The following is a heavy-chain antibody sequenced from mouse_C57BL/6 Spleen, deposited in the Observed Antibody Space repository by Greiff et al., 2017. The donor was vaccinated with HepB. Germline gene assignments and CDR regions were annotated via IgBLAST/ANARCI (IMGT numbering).Heavy chain of an antibody. CDR2: ISNGGGST. J-gene: IGHJ2*01. CDR3: ARHKGDAFDY. V-gene: IGHV5-12*01. Sequence: EVQGVESGGGLVQPGGSLKLSCAASGFTFSDYYMYWVRQTPEKRLEWVAYISNGGGSTYYPDTVKGRFTISRDNAKNTLYLQMSRLKSEDTAMYYCARHKGDAFDYWGQGTTLTVSS. CDR1: GFTFSDYY.